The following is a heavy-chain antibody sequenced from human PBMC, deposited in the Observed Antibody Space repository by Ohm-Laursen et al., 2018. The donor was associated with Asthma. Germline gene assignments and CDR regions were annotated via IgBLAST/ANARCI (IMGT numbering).Heavy chain of an antibody. J-gene: IGHJ6*02. D-gene: IGHD3-16*01. CDR3: ARSFGGLDV. CDR2: ISSDSSAI. V-gene: IGHV3-48*01. Sequence: GSLRLSCTAPGFTFSTYNMNWVRQAPGKGLEWVSFISSDSSAIYFADSVKGRVTISRDNAKNSLYLQMSSLRAEDTAIYYCARSFGGLDVWGHGTTVTVSS. CDR1: GFTFSTYN.